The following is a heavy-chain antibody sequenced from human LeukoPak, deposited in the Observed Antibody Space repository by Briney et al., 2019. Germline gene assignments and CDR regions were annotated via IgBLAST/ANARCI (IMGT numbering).Heavy chain of an antibody. Sequence: GGSLRLSCAASGFSFSSYAMSWVRQAPVRGLEWVASMKGGGADTFYADFVKGRFTLSRDGSRNTVYLQLNSLRVEDTAVYYCAKANWVSNADAVSWGQGTLVTVSS. J-gene: IGHJ5*02. D-gene: IGHD1-1*01. CDR3: AKANWVSNADAVS. CDR2: MKGGGADT. CDR1: GFSFSSYA. V-gene: IGHV3-23*01.